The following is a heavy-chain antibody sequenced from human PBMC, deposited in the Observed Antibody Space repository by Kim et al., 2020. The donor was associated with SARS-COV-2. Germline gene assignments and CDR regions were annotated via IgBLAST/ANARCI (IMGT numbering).Heavy chain of an antibody. Sequence: AGALKGRFTISRDNAKNSRYLRMNRPKAEDTAVYYCARVPVGSSSWYYFDYWGRGTLVTVSS. V-gene: IGHV3-11*05. CDR3: ARVPVGSSSWYYFDY. J-gene: IGHJ4*02. D-gene: IGHD6-13*01.